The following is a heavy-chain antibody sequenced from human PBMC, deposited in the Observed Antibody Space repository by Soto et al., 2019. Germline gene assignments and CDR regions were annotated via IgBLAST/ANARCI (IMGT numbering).Heavy chain of an antibody. D-gene: IGHD6-6*01. CDR2: IYYSGST. J-gene: IGHJ3*02. CDR1: GGSISSSSYY. V-gene: IGHV4-39*01. Sequence: QLQLQESGPGLVKPSETLSLTCTVSGGSISSSSYYWGWIRQPPGKGLEWIGSIYYSGSTYYNPSLKSRVTISVDTSKNQFSLKLSSVTAADTAVYYCARQFREYSSSSYAFDIWGQGTMVTDSS. CDR3: ARQFREYSSSSYAFDI.